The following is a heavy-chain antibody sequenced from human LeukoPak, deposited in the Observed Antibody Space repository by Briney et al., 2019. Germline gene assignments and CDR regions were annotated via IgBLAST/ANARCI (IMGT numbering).Heavy chain of an antibody. D-gene: IGHD4-23*01. J-gene: IGHJ4*02. Sequence: GGSLRLSCEAAGFTFRSYAMNWVRQAPGKGLEWIAVISFDENDKYYADPVKGRFTLSRDNSKNTVFLQMNSLRTEDTAVYYCVLFNYRGNSGDSWGQGTLVTVSS. CDR3: VLFNYRGNSGDS. CDR2: ISFDENDK. CDR1: GFTFRSYA. V-gene: IGHV3-30*01.